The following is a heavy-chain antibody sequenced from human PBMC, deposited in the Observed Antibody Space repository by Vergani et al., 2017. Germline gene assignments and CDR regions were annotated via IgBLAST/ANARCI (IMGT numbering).Heavy chain of an antibody. J-gene: IGHJ5*02. D-gene: IGHD1-14*01. CDR2: TWYDGNNK. Sequence: QVQLVESGGGVVQPGRSLRLSCAASGFTFNPYGMHWVRQAPGKGLEWVAVTWYDGNNKQYADSVKGRFTISRDKSKSTMYLQMNSLRDEDTGVYYCARDLRLLYNRFDPWGQGTLVTVS. V-gene: IGHV3-33*01. CDR3: ARDLRLLYNRFDP. CDR1: GFTFNPYG.